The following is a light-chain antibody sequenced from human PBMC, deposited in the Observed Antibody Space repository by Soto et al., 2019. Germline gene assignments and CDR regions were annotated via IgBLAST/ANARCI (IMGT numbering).Light chain of an antibody. CDR2: AAS. Sequence: ALTQSAGAVSLSTGETAPPAGRGSQTGDSWDLARCPRKRGQAPRLPIYAASSRASGVPDRFRGSGSGTDFTLTIRSPDPEDFAVYHCQRHSRSGWTCGHGTEV. J-gene: IGKJ1*01. CDR3: QRHSRSGWT. CDR1: QTGDSWD. V-gene: IGKV3-20*01.